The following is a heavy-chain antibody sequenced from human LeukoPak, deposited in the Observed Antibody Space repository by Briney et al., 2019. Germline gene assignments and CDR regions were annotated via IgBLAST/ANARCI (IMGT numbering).Heavy chain of an antibody. CDR1: GFTFDTYG. CDR3: AREIGTYYDILTGLGAFDI. D-gene: IGHD3-9*01. CDR2: ICYDGSNK. Sequence: PGGSLRLSCAASGFTFDTYGMHWVRQAPGKGLEWVGVICYDGSNKYYTDSVKGRFTISRDNSKNTLYLQMNSLRAEDTAVYYCAREIGTYYDILTGLGAFDIWGQGTMVTVSS. V-gene: IGHV3-33*08. J-gene: IGHJ3*02.